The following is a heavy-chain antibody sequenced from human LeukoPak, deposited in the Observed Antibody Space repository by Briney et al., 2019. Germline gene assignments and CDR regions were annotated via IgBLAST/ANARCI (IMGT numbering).Heavy chain of an antibody. CDR3: ARGNSGYYPNQRYNWFDP. V-gene: IGHV4-34*01. D-gene: IGHD3-22*01. Sequence: SETLSLTCAVYGGSFSGYYWSWIRQPPGKGLEWIGEINHSGSTNYNPSLKSRVTISVDTSKNQFSLKLSSVTAADTAVYHCARGNSGYYPNQRYNWFDPWGQGTLVTVSS. J-gene: IGHJ5*02. CDR2: INHSGST. CDR1: GGSFSGYY.